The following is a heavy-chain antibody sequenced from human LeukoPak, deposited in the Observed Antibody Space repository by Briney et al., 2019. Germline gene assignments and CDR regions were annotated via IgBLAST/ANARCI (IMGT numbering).Heavy chain of an antibody. Sequence: GGSLRLSCAATGFTFDDYTLHWVRQAPGKGLEWVSLIRWDGGSTYYADSVKGRFTISRDNSKNSLYLQMNSLRTEDTALYYCAKDRSGGDSGTFDYWGQGTLVTVSS. V-gene: IGHV3-43*01. D-gene: IGHD2-21*02. CDR2: IRWDGGST. CDR3: AKDRSGGDSGTFDY. CDR1: GFTFDDYT. J-gene: IGHJ4*02.